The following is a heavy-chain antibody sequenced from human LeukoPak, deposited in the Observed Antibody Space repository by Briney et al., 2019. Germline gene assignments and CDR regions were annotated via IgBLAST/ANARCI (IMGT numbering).Heavy chain of an antibody. CDR3: AAEFLAYDAFYI. CDR1: GFTFDDYA. CDR2: ISWNSGSI. J-gene: IGHJ3*02. V-gene: IGHV3-9*01. Sequence: GGSLRLSCAASGFTFDDYAMYWVRQAPGKGLEWVSGISWNSGSIGYADSVKGRFTISRDNAKNSLYLQMNSLRAEDTALYYCAAEFLAYDAFYIWGQGTRVTVSS.